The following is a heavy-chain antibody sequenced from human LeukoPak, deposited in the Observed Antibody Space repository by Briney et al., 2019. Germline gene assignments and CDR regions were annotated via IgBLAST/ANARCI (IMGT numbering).Heavy chain of an antibody. J-gene: IGHJ4*01. CDR1: GFTLVDYV. CDR3: EKDGSSGSYSDY. V-gene: IGHV3-43*02. CDR2: IIGEGTNT. D-gene: IGHD1-26*01. Sequence: GGSLRLSRAASGFTLVDYVLHWVRQAPGKGLEWVSLIIGEGTNTYDAYSVKGRITISTDNSKNSLYEQMNRLSTEDPALYYGEKDGSSGSYSDYWGQGTLVTVSS.